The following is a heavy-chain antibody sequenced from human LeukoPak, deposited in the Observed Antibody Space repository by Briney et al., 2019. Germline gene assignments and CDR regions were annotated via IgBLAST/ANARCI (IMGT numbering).Heavy chain of an antibody. CDR3: ARIRKVPNWFDP. CDR1: GGSINRYY. J-gene: IGHJ5*02. CDR2: IYYSGST. V-gene: IGHV4-59*01. Sequence: SETLSLTCTVSGGSINRYYWSWIRQPPGKGLEWIGYIYYSGSTNYNPSLKSRVTISVDTSKNQFSLKLSSVTAADTAVYYCARIRKVPNWFDPWGQGTLVTVSS. D-gene: IGHD1-1*01.